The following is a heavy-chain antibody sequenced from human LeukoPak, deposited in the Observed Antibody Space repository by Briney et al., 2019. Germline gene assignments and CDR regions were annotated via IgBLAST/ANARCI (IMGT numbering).Heavy chain of an antibody. J-gene: IGHJ3*02. CDR3: ARATMTRDAFDI. Sequence: PSQTLSLTCTVSGGSISSGSYYWSWIRQPAGKGLEWIGRIYTSGSTNYNPSPKSRVTISVDTSKNQFSLKLSSVTAADTAVYYCARATMTRDAFDIWGQGTMVTVSS. V-gene: IGHV4-61*02. D-gene: IGHD3-22*01. CDR2: IYTSGST. CDR1: GGSISSGSYY.